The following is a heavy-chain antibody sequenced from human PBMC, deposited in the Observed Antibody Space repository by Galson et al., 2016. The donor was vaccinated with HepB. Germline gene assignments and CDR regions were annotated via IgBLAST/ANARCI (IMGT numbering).Heavy chain of an antibody. J-gene: IGHJ5*02. CDR1: GGTFSNYA. D-gene: IGHD6-19*01. Sequence: SVKVSCKASGGTFSNYAFSWVRQAPGQGLEWMGGIIPIFSTPVYAQKFQDRVTITADESTTTVDMELSSLTSEDTAIYYCARGFSGWFSQINHWGQGTLVTVSS. CDR3: ARGFSGWFSQINH. V-gene: IGHV1-69*13. CDR2: IIPIFSTP.